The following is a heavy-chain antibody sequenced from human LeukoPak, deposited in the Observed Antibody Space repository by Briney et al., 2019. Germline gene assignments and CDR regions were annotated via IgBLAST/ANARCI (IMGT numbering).Heavy chain of an antibody. Sequence: SETLSLTCTVSSGSISTSNYYWGWVRQPPGKALEWIGNIFYTGSTYYNPSLKSRVTISVDTSKNQFSLKLSSVTAADTAVYYCARGGSVRTFDYWGQGTLVTVSS. CDR2: IFYTGST. CDR1: SGSISTSNYY. D-gene: IGHD6-25*01. CDR3: ARGGSVRTFDY. J-gene: IGHJ4*02. V-gene: IGHV4-39*07.